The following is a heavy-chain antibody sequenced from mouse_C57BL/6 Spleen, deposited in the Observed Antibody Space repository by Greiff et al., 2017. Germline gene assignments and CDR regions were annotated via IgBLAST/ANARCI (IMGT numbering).Heavy chain of an antibody. V-gene: IGHV1-7*01. Sequence: QVQLKESGAELAKPGASVKLSCKASGYTFTSYWMHWVKQRPGQGLEWIGYINPSSGYTKYNQKFKDKATLTADKSSSTAYLQLSSLTYEDSAFYYCARLIITANAMDYWGQGTSVTVSS. CDR3: ARLIITANAMDY. CDR2: INPSSGYT. J-gene: IGHJ4*01. CDR1: GYTFTSYW. D-gene: IGHD1-1*01.